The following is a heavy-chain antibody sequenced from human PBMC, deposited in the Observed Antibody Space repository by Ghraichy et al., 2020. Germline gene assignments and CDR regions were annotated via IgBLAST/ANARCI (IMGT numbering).Heavy chain of an antibody. Sequence: GGSLRLSCAASGFTVSSNYMSWVRQAPGKGLEWVSVIYSGGSTYYADSVKGRFTISRDNSKNTLYLQMNSLRAEDTAVYYCASGNSYYYYYYGMDVWGQGTTVTVSS. V-gene: IGHV3-53*01. CDR1: GFTVSSNY. D-gene: IGHD4-23*01. CDR2: IYSGGST. J-gene: IGHJ6*02. CDR3: ASGNSYYYYYYGMDV.